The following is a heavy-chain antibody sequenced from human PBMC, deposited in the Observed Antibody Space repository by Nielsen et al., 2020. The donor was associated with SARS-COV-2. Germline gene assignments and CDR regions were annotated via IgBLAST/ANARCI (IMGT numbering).Heavy chain of an antibody. CDR1: GFNFRSLW. J-gene: IGHJ3*01. Sequence: GGSLRLSCAASGFNFRSLWMGWVRQAPGKGLEWVADIKQDGSEKVYVDSVKGRFTISRDNAKNSLYLQMNSLRAEDTAIYYCARDWGRAFDVWSQGTMVTVSS. CDR3: ARDWGRAFDV. D-gene: IGHD3-16*01. CDR2: IKQDGSEK. V-gene: IGHV3-7*01.